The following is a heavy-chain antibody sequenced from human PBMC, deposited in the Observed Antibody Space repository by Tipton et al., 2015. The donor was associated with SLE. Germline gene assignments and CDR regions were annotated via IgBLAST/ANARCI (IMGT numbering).Heavy chain of an antibody. V-gene: IGHV4-34*01. CDR3: ARWHDYVVLPLGMDV. J-gene: IGHJ6*02. Sequence: GLVKPSETLSVTCTVSGASIIPFCWNCIQQPPGKGLEWIGEINHNGITNYNPSLKSRVTISLDTSKNQFFVKLSSVTAADTAVYYCARWHDYVVLPLGMDVWGLGTTVTVSS. CDR2: INHNGIT. CDR1: GASIIPFC. D-gene: IGHD4-17*01.